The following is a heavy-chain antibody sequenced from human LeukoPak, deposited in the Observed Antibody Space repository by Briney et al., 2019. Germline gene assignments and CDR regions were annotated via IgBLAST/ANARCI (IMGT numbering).Heavy chain of an antibody. CDR1: GGSISSGSYY. CDR2: IYTSGST. D-gene: IGHD3-3*01. CDR3: ASTHDFWSGYRD. J-gene: IGHJ4*02. Sequence: TLSLTCTVSGGSISSGSYYWSWIRQPAGKGLEWIGRIYTSGSTNYNPSLKSRVTISVDKSKNQFSLKLSSVTAADTAVYYCASTHDFWSGYRDWGQGTLVTVSS. V-gene: IGHV4-61*02.